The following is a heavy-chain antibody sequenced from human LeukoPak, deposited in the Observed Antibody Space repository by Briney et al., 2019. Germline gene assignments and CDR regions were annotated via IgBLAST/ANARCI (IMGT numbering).Heavy chain of an antibody. CDR3: TTLYGPGSYY. CDR2: IRSKTDGGTT. J-gene: IGHJ4*02. Sequence: GGSLRLSCAASGFTFTNAWMTWVRQAPGKGLEWVGRIRSKTDGGTTDYAAPVKGRFTISRDDSKNTLYLQINSLKTEDTAVYYCTTLYGPGSYYWGQGTLVTVSS. D-gene: IGHD3-10*01. V-gene: IGHV3-15*01. CDR1: GFTFTNAW.